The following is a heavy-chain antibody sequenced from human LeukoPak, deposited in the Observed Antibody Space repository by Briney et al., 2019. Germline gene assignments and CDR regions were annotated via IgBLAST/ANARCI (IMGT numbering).Heavy chain of an antibody. Sequence: SETLSLTCKVSGGSISSYNWSWIRQPAGKGLEWIGRIYTSGSTNHNPSLKSRVTISVDTSKSQFSLRLSSVTAADTAIYYCANYDILTASQVYYFGNWGQGTLVTVSS. V-gene: IGHV4-4*07. CDR1: GGSISSYN. J-gene: IGHJ4*02. CDR3: ANYDILTASQVYYFGN. D-gene: IGHD3-9*01. CDR2: IYTSGST.